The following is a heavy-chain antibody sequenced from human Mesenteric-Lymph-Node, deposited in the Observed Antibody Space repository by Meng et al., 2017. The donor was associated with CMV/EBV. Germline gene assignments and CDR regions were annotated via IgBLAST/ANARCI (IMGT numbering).Heavy chain of an antibody. V-gene: IGHV3-30-3*01. Sequence: GGSLRLSCAASGFTFSSYAMHWVRQAPGKGLEWVAVISYDGSNKYYADSVKGRFTISRDNSKNTLYLQMNSLRAEDTAVYYCARDPIREDGMDVWGQGTTVTVSS. J-gene: IGHJ6*02. D-gene: IGHD5-24*01. CDR1: GFTFSSYA. CDR3: ARDPIREDGMDV. CDR2: ISYDGSNK.